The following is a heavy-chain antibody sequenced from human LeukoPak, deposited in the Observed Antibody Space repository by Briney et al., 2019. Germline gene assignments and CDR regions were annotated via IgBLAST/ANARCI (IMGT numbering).Heavy chain of an antibody. V-gene: IGHV1-24*01. D-gene: IGHD1-1*01. CDR2: FDPEDGET. J-gene: IGHJ2*01. CDR3: ATTVQLERPPEYWYFDL. Sequence: ASVKVSCKVSGYTLTELSMHWVRQAPGKGLEWMGGFDPEDGETIYAQKFQGRVTMTGDTSTDTAYMELSSLRSEDTAVYYCATTVQLERPPEYWYFDLWGRGTLVTVSS. CDR1: GYTLTELS.